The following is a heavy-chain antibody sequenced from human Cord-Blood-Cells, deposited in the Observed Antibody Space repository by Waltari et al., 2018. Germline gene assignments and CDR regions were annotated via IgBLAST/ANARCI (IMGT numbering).Heavy chain of an antibody. Sequence: EVQLVQSGAEVKKPGESLKISCKGSGYSFTSYWLGWVRQMLGKGLEWMGIIYLGDSDTRYSPSFQGQVTISADKSISTAYLQWSSLKASDTAMYYCATASGIAAAGVAFDYWGQGTLVTVSS. J-gene: IGHJ4*02. D-gene: IGHD6-13*01. CDR1: GYSFTSYW. CDR2: IYLGDSDT. CDR3: ATASGIAAAGVAFDY. V-gene: IGHV5-51*01.